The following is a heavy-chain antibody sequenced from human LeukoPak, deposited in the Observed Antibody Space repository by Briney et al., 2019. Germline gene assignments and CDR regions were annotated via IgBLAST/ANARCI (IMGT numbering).Heavy chain of an antibody. CDR3: ARDSVVDTAKKEKFYYYHMDV. Sequence: QPGGSLRLSCAASGFTFSDLSTTWVCQRPGRGLVWVSYISGRGSNITYADSVKGRFTISRDNAKNSVFLQMNSLRAEDAAVYYCARDSVVDTAKKEKFYYYHMDVWGKGTRVTVSS. D-gene: IGHD5-18*01. V-gene: IGHV3-48*04. CDR1: GFTFSDLS. J-gene: IGHJ6*03. CDR2: ISGRGSNI.